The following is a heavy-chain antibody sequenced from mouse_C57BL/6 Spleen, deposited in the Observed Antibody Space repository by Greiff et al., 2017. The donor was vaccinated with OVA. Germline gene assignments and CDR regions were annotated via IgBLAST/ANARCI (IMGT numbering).Heavy chain of an antibody. CDR3: ARSPLIYYDYDEGLFGYFDY. J-gene: IGHJ2*01. D-gene: IGHD2-4*01. CDR1: GFSLSTSGMG. V-gene: IGHV8-12*01. Sequence: QVTLKESGPGILQSSQTLSLTCSFSGFSLSTSGMGVSWIRQPSGKGLEWLAHIYWDDDKRYNPSLKSRLTISKDTSRNQVFLKITSVDTADTATYYCARSPLIYYDYDEGLFGYFDYWGQGTTLTVSS. CDR2: IYWDDDK.